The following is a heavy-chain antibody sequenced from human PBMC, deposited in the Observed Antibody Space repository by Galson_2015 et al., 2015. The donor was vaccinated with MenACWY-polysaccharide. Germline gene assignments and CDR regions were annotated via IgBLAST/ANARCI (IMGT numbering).Heavy chain of an antibody. CDR2: INYSGST. CDR1: GGSISGYY. CDR3: ARAIAVAGQRRDFDL. D-gene: IGHD6-19*01. J-gene: IGHJ2*01. V-gene: IGHV4-59*01. Sequence: ETLSLTCTVSGGSISGYYWNWIRQPPGKGLEWVGYINYSGSTNHNPSLKSRVTMSVDTSKNQFSLNLTSVTDADTAVYYCARAIAVAGQRRDFDLWGRGTLVTVSS.